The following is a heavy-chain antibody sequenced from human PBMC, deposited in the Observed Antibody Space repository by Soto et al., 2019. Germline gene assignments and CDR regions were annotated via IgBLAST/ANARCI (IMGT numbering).Heavy chain of an antibody. J-gene: IGHJ6*02. V-gene: IGHV3-30-3*01. CDR3: ARSAAMVSRGYYYYGMDV. D-gene: IGHD5-18*01. CDR1: GFTFSSYA. CDR2: ISYDGSNK. Sequence: GGSLRLSCAASGFTFSSYAMHWVRQAPGKGLEWVAVISYDGSNKYYADSVKGRFTISRDNSKNTLYLQMNSLRAEDTAVYYCARSAAMVSRGYYYYGMDVWGQGTTVTVSS.